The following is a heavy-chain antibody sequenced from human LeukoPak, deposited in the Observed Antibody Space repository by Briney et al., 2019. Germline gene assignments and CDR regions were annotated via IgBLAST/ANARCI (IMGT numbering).Heavy chain of an antibody. CDR1: GFTFSSYA. Sequence: GGSLRLSCAASGFTFSSYAMSWVRQAPGKGLEWVSAISGSGGSTYHADSVKGRFTISRDNSKNTLYLQMNSLRAEDTAVYYCAKVDSSSWSPSGYFQHWGQGTLVTVSS. CDR2: ISGSGGST. J-gene: IGHJ1*01. CDR3: AKVDSSSWSPSGYFQH. V-gene: IGHV3-23*01. D-gene: IGHD6-13*01.